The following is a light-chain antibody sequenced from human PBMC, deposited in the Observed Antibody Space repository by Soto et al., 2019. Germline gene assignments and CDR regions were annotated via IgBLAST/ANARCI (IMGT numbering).Light chain of an antibody. V-gene: IGLV2-14*01. CDR3: CSDTSSTSYV. CDR1: SSDISIYNY. Sequence: QSVLTQPASVSGSPGQSITISCTGTSSDISIYNYVSWYQQHPGQATKLTIYEVSNRPSGISNRFSGAKSGNTASLTISGLQVEDGAEYYSCSDTSSTSYVFGAGTKVTVL. J-gene: IGLJ1*01. CDR2: EVS.